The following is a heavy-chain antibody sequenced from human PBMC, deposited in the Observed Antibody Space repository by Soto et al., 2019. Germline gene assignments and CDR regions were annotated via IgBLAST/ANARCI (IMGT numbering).Heavy chain of an antibody. CDR2: ISYDGSNK. V-gene: IGHV3-30-3*02. CDR3: AKNYDFCSESGGRYYYRLDV. Sequence: GGSLRLSCAASGFTFSSYAMHWVRQAPGKGLEWVAVISYDGSNKYYADSVKGRFTISRDNSKNTLYLQMNSLRAEDTAVYYCAKNYDFCSESGGRYYYRLDVWGQGTTVPVSS. J-gene: IGHJ6*02. D-gene: IGHD3-3*01. CDR1: GFTFSSYA.